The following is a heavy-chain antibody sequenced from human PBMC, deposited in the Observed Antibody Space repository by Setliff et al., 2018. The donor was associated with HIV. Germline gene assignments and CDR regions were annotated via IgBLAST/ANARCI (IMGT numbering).Heavy chain of an antibody. V-gene: IGHV3-7*03. Sequence: GESLKISCAASGFAFSEFWMSWARQAPGKGLEWVANINEDGNKKYYVGSVRGRFTISRDNAKKSLFLQMNSLRADDTAFYYCAALSLRTNAVYGIVSTRFDPWGQGTLVTVSS. D-gene: IGHD2-8*01. CDR2: INEDGNKK. J-gene: IGHJ5*02. CDR1: GFAFSEFW. CDR3: AALSLRTNAVYGIVSTRFDP.